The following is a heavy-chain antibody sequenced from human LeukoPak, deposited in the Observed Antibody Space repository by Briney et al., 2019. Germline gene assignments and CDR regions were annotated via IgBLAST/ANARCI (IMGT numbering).Heavy chain of an antibody. CDR1: GGSISSYY. D-gene: IGHD3-10*01. J-gene: IGHJ5*02. CDR2: IYYSGST. CDR3: ARGYGSGSYLYWFDP. Sequence: SETLSLTCTVSGGSISSYYWSWIRQPPGKGLEWIGYIYYSGSTNYNPSLKSRVTILVDTSKNQFSLKLSSVTAADTAVYYCARGYGSGSYLYWFDPWGQGTLVTVSS. V-gene: IGHV4-59*01.